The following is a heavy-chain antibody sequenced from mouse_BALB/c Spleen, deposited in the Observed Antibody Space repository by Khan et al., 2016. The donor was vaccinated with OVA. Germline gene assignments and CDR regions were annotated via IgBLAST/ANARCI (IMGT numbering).Heavy chain of an antibody. D-gene: IGHD3-1*01. CDR3: ARKSTRASY. CDR1: GYTFTSYT. J-gene: IGHJ2*01. V-gene: IGHV1-4*01. Sequence: QVHLKQSGAELVKPGASVKMSCKASGYTFTSYTMHWVKQRPGQGLEWIGYINPSSGYTKYNQKFKDKATMTADKSSSTAYMQLSSLTSEDSAVYYCARKSTRASYWGQGTTLTVSS. CDR2: INPSSGYT.